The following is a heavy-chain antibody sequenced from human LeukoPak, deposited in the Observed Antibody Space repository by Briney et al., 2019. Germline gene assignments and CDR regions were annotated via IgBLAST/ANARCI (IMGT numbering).Heavy chain of an antibody. Sequence: SVKVSCKASGGTFSSYTISWVRQAPGQGLEWMGRIIPILGIANYAQKFQGRVTITADKSTSTAYMELSSLRSEDTAVYYCARSAVSAIQGYCSSTSCHRRWFDPWGQGTLVTVSS. CDR3: ARSAVSAIQGYCSSTSCHRRWFDP. D-gene: IGHD2-2*02. CDR1: GGTFSSYT. J-gene: IGHJ5*02. V-gene: IGHV1-69*02. CDR2: IIPILGIA.